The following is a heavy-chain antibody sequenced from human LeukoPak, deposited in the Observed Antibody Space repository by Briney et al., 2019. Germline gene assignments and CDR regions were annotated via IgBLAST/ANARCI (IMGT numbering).Heavy chain of an antibody. V-gene: IGHV3-11*05. D-gene: IGHD2-2*02. J-gene: IGHJ4*02. CDR3: ARARGVDTVQYYFDY. CDR1: QFTFSDYY. Sequence: GGSLRLSCAASQFTFSDYYMSWVRPAPGKGLAWVSFISSSSTYTKYADSVKGRFTISRDNAKQSLYLHVNSLSAEDTAVYYCARARGVDTVQYYFDYWGPGTLVTVSS. CDR2: ISSSSTYT.